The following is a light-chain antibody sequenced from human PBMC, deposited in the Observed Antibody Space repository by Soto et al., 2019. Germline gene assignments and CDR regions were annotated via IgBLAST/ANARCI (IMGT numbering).Light chain of an antibody. J-gene: IGLJ1*01. V-gene: IGLV2-18*02. Sequence: QSALTQPPSVSGSPGQSVTISCTGTSSDVGSYNRLSWYQQPPGTAPKLIMYEVNTRPSGVPDRFSGSKSGSTASLTVSGLQADDEGHYYCSSFAGTNSFVFGTGTKVTVL. CDR1: SSDVGSYNR. CDR2: EVN. CDR3: SSFAGTNSFV.